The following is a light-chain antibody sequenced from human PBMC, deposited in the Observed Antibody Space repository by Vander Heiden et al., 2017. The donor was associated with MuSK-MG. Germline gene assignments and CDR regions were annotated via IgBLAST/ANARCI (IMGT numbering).Light chain of an antibody. CDR1: QSISSY. CDR3: QQSYTTPRT. J-gene: IGKJ1*01. V-gene: IGKV1-39*01. CDR2: AAS. Sequence: DIQMTQSPSSLSASVGDRVTITCRASQSISSYLNWYQHKPGKAPKLLIYAASSLQSGVPSRFSGSASGTDVTLTISSLQPEDFATYYCQQSYTTPRTFGQGTKVEIK.